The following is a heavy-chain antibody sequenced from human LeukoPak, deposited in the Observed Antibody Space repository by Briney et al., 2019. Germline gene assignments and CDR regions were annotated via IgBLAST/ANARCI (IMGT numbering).Heavy chain of an antibody. CDR1: GFTFSSYA. CDR3: ARAPNYYDSSGRNHFDY. J-gene: IGHJ4*02. V-gene: IGHV3-30-3*01. D-gene: IGHD3-22*01. CDR2: ISYDGSNK. Sequence: PGRSLRLSCAASGFTFSSYAMYWVRQAPGKGLEWVAVISYDGSNKYYADSVRGRFSISRDNSKNTLYLQMDSLRAEDTAVYYCARAPNYYDSSGRNHFDYWGQGTLVTVS.